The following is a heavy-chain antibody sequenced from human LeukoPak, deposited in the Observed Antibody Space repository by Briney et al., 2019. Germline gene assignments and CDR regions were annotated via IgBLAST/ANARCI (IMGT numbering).Heavy chain of an antibody. CDR1: GGSFSGYY. Sequence: SETLSLTCPLYGGSFSGYYWSWIRPPHAKGLEWIGEINQSGSVNCNQSLKNRVTLSVDTSKNQFSLRLSSVAAADTALYYCARRLVDSGASQVSDEGGEGTLVTVSS. V-gene: IGHV4-34*01. CDR2: INQSGSV. J-gene: IGHJ4*02. CDR3: ARRLVDSGASQVSDE. D-gene: IGHD2-15*01.